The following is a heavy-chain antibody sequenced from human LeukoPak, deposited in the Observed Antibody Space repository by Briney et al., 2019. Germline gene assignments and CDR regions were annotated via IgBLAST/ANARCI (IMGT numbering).Heavy chain of an antibody. CDR2: IYPADSDT. CDR1: GYIFTNYW. J-gene: IGHJ4*02. D-gene: IGHD3-10*01. V-gene: IGHV5-51*01. CDR3: ARESRDGSKTRGYYFDF. Sequence: GESLKISCQASGYIFTNYWIGWVRQMPGKGLESMGIIYPADSDTTYSPSIEGQVNISADKSIDNVYLQWSSLKASDTATYYCARESRDGSKTRGYYFDFWGQGTLVAVSS.